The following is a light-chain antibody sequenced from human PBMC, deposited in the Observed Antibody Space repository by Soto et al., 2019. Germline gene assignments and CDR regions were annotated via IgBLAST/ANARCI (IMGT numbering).Light chain of an antibody. CDR1: QNVDSY. J-gene: IGKJ5*01. V-gene: IGKV3-20*01. Sequence: EIVLTQSPDTLSLSPGERATVSCRASQNVDSYLAWYQHKPGQAPRLLIYGTSSRAIGIPGRFSGSGYGTDCTLTISRVEPEDFGVYYWQQYATSPTTFGQGARLDNK. CDR2: GTS. CDR3: QQYATSPTT.